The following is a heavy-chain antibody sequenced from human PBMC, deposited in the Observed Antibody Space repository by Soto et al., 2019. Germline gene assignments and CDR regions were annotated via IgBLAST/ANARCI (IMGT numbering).Heavy chain of an antibody. J-gene: IGHJ4*02. CDR3: AVAVAGPTAIGY. V-gene: IGHV3-74*01. CDR2: INSDGSST. Sequence: EVQLVESGGGLVQPGGSLRLSCAASGFTFSSYWMHWVRQAPGKGLVWVSRINSDGSSTSYADSVKGRFTISRDNAKNTRYRQMNSLRAEDTAVYYCAVAVAGPTAIGYWGQGTLVIVSS. CDR1: GFTFSSYW. D-gene: IGHD6-19*01.